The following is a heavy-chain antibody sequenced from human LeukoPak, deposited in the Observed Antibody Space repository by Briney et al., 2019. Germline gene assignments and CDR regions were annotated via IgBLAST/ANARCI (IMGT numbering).Heavy chain of an antibody. D-gene: IGHD1-26*01. CDR1: GYTFTGYF. Sequence: ASVTVSCKASGYTFTGYFIHWVRQAPGQGLEWMGWINPNSGGTNYAQRFQGRVTMTRDTSISTAYMELSSLRSDDTAVYYCARDTRQWKLRRFDPWGQGTLVTVSS. CDR2: INPNSGGT. J-gene: IGHJ5*02. V-gene: IGHV1-2*02. CDR3: ARDTRQWKLRRFDP.